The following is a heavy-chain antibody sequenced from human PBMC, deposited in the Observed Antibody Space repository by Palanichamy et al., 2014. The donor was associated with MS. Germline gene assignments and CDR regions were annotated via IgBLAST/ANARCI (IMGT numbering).Heavy chain of an antibody. CDR3: TREDGGSSYLTYYFDV. V-gene: IGHV3-9*01. J-gene: IGHJ4*02. CDR1: QINFADSA. D-gene: IGHD3-22*01. Sequence: EVLLEQSGGGVVQPGGSLRLSCSATQINFADSAMHWVRQTPERGLEWVSRINWDSGSRTYSDSVRGRFTISRDNAKKSLFLQMNSLRVEDTATYYCTREDGGSSYLTYYFDVWGQGNQVTVSS. CDR2: INWDSGSR.